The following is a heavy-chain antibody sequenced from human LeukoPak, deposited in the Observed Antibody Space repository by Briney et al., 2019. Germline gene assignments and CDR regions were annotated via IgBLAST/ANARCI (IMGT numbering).Heavy chain of an antibody. CDR1: GFTFSSYA. D-gene: IGHD3-22*01. J-gene: IGHJ4*02. CDR3: AKDSQSGYTLNYFDY. V-gene: IGHV3-23*01. CDR2: ICGSGGST. Sequence: GGSLRLSCAASGFTFSSYAMSWVRQAPGKGLEWVSAICGSGGSTYYADSVKGRFTISRDNSKSTLYLQMNSLRAEDTAVYYCAKDSQSGYTLNYFDYWGQGTLVTVSS.